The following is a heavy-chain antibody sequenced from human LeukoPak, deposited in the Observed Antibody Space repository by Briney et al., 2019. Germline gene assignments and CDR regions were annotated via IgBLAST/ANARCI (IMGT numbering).Heavy chain of an antibody. CDR2: IKQDGSEK. D-gene: IGHD2-15*01. V-gene: IGHV3-7*01. CDR1: GFALSSHW. J-gene: IGHJ6*02. CDR3: ARAPGYCSGGSCYRYYYGMDV. Sequence: GGSLRLSCAASGFALSSHWMTWVRQAPGKGREWVANIKQDGSEKYYVDSVKGRFTISRDNAKNSLYLQMNSLRAEDTAVYYCARAPGYCSGGSCYRYYYGMDVWGQGTTVTVSS.